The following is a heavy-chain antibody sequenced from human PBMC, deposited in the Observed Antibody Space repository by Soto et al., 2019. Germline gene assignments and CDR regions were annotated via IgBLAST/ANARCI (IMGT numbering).Heavy chain of an antibody. Sequence: QVQLQESGPGVVKPSQTLSLTCTVSGGSFSSGDYYWSWVRQHPVKGLEWIGYIYYTGSTFNNPSLKSRVSISIYTSKTQFSLKLSSVTAADTAVYYCARIHFGDEPSYYYYGMDVWGQGTTVTVSS. CDR1: GGSFSSGDYY. V-gene: IGHV4-30-4*01. CDR2: IYYTGST. D-gene: IGHD4-17*01. J-gene: IGHJ6*02. CDR3: ARIHFGDEPSYYYYGMDV.